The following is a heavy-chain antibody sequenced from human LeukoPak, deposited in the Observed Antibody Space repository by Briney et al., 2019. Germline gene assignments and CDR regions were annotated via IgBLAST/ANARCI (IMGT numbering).Heavy chain of an antibody. V-gene: IGHV4-59*08. Sequence: SETLSLTCTVSGDSISSYYWSWIRQPPGKGLEWIGYIYHSGSTNYNPSLKSRVTISLDTSKKHFSLKLRSVTAADTAVYYCARPTARLGWFDPWGQGTLVTVSS. CDR3: ARPTARLGWFDP. CDR1: GDSISSYY. CDR2: IYHSGST. J-gene: IGHJ5*02. D-gene: IGHD6-6*01.